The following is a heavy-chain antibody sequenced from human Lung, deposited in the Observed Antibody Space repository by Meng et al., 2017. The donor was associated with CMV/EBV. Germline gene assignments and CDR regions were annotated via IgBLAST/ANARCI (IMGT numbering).Heavy chain of an antibody. Sequence: SVKVSXKASGYTFTRYDLNWVRQAAGQGLEWMGWMNTNSGNTGYAQNFQGRVTMTRNTATGTAYMELTSLKSEDTAVYYCPREEILVEASAVGRAKYYYSGMDAWGQGTTVTLSS. V-gene: IGHV1-8*01. CDR3: PREEILVEASAVGRAKYYYSGMDA. J-gene: IGHJ6*01. CDR2: MNTNSGNT. D-gene: IGHD2-15*01. CDR1: GYTFTRYD.